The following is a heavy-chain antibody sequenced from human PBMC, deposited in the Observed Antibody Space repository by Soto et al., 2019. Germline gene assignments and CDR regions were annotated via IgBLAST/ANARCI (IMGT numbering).Heavy chain of an antibody. CDR1: GGSISNYY. D-gene: IGHD3-22*01. Sequence: SETLSLTCTVSGGSISNYYWGWIRQSPGKGLEWVGYVHYSGTTNYNPSLKIRVTMSVYTSRNQFSLKMRSVTTADTAVYYCARSIDSSGYYFSNCWGQGTLFTVSS. CDR2: VHYSGTT. J-gene: IGHJ4*02. V-gene: IGHV4-59*01. CDR3: ARSIDSSGYYFSNC.